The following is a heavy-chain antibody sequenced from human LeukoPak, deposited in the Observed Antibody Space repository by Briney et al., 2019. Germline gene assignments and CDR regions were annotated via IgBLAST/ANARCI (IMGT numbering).Heavy chain of an antibody. J-gene: IGHJ4*02. D-gene: IGHD5-12*01. CDR1: GFTFSSYW. CDR2: IKQDGSEK. Sequence: GGSLRLSCAASGFTFSSYWMSWVRQAPGKGLEWVANIKQDGSEKYYVDSVKGRFTISRDNAKNSLYLQMNSLRAEDTALYYCARVGGYEDFDYWGQGTLVTVSS. V-gene: IGHV3-7*03. CDR3: ARVGGYEDFDY.